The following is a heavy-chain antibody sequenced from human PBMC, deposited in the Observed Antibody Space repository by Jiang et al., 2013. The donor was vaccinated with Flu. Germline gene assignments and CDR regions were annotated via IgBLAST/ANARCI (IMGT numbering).Heavy chain of an antibody. Sequence: GSGLVKPSQTLSLTCAVSGGSISSGGYSWSWIRQPPGKGLEWIGYIYHSGSTYYNPSLKSRVTISVDTSKNQFSLKLSSVTAADTAVYYCARGPYRDYYYGMDVVGPRDHGHRSP. CDR2: IYHSGST. D-gene: IGHD1-26*01. V-gene: IGHV4-30-2*01. CDR3: ARGPYRDYYYGMDV. J-gene: IGHJ6*02. CDR1: GGSISSGGYS.